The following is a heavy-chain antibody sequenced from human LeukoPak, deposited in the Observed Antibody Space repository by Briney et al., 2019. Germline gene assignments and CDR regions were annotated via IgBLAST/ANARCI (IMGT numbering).Heavy chain of an antibody. CDR3: AKGLWDYYGSGIMYYTMDV. Sequence: GGSLRLSCAASGFTFSNYVMGWVRQAPGKGLEWVSTISGSGGRTYYADSVKGRFTVSRDDSKNTLYMQMNSLRAEDTAVYYCAKGLWDYYGSGIMYYTMDVWGQGTTVTVSS. V-gene: IGHV3-23*01. J-gene: IGHJ6*02. CDR2: ISGSGGRT. D-gene: IGHD3-10*01. CDR1: GFTFSNYV.